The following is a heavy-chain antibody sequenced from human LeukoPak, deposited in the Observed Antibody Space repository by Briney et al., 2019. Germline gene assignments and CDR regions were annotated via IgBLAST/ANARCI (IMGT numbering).Heavy chain of an antibody. V-gene: IGHV4-4*07. CDR2: IYTSGST. D-gene: IGHD7-27*01. CDR1: GGSISSYY. CDR3: ARGYLWNWGNYYYYYGMDV. J-gene: IGHJ6*02. Sequence: SETLSLTCTVSGGSISSYYWSWIRQPAGKGLEWIGRIYTSGSTNYNPSLKSRVTMSVDTSKNQFSLKLSSVAPADPAVYYCARGYLWNWGNYYYYYGMDVWGQGTTVTVSS.